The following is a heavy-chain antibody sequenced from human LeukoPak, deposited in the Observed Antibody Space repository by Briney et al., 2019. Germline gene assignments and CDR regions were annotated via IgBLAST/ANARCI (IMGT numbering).Heavy chain of an antibody. CDR1: GGSFSGYY. CDR3: ASRKGVAAAGPYFDY. V-gene: IGHV4-34*01. CDR2: INHRGST. J-gene: IGHJ4*02. D-gene: IGHD6-13*01. Sequence: SETLSLTCAVYGGSFSGYYWSWIRQPPGKGLEWIGEINHRGSTNYNPSLKSRVTISVDTSKNQFSLKLSSVTAADTAVYYCASRKGVAAAGPYFDYWGQGTLVTVSS.